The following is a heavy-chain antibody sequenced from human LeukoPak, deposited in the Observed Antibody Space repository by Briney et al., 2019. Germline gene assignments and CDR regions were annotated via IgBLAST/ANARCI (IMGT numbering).Heavy chain of an antibody. CDR2: ISYDGSNK. V-gene: IGHV3-30-3*01. D-gene: IGHD3-22*01. CDR1: GFTFITYA. J-gene: IGHJ3*02. CDR3: AKVQDSSGYYPGYAFDI. Sequence: GGSLRLSCAASGFTFITYAMHWVRQAPGKGLEWVAVISYDGSNKYYADSVKGRFTISRDNSKNTLYLQMNSLRAEDTAVYYCAKVQDSSGYYPGYAFDIWGQGTMVTVSS.